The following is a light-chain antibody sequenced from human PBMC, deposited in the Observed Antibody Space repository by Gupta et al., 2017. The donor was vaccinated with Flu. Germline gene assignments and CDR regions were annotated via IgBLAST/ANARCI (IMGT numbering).Light chain of an antibody. CDR1: QNVLYSSNNKNY. Sequence: DIVMTQSPDSLAVSLGERATINCKSSQNVLYSSNNKNYLAWYQQKPGQPPKLLIYWASTRESGVPDRFSGSGSGTDFTLTISSLQAEDVAVYYCQQYYSTPRTFGGGTTVEIK. CDR2: WAS. V-gene: IGKV4-1*01. CDR3: QQYYSTPRT. J-gene: IGKJ4*01.